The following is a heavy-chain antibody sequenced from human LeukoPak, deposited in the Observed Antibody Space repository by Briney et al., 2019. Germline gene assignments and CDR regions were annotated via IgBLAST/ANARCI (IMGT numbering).Heavy chain of an antibody. V-gene: IGHV3-7*01. D-gene: IGHD4-17*01. Sequence: GGSLRLSCAASGFTFSDYWMSWVRQAPGKGLEWVANIKQDGSAKYYVDSVKGRFTISRDNAKNSLYLQMNSLRAEDTAVYYCAKEIWPTVTTPGWTYFDYWGQGTLVTVSS. J-gene: IGHJ4*02. CDR3: AKEIWPTVTTPGWTYFDY. CDR1: GFTFSDYW. CDR2: IKQDGSAK.